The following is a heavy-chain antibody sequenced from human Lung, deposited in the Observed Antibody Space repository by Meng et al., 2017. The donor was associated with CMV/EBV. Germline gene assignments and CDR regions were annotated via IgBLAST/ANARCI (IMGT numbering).Heavy chain of an antibody. D-gene: IGHD2-8*01. Sequence: GGSLRLXXAASGFTFSSYAMHWVRQAPGKGLEWLAVISYDGSDKYYTDSVKGRFTISRDSSKNTLLLQMNSLRAEDTAVYYCARRNFYCTNGVCYLDYWGQGTLVXVSS. CDR1: GFTFSSYA. CDR3: ARRNFYCTNGVCYLDY. CDR2: ISYDGSDK. V-gene: IGHV3-30*04. J-gene: IGHJ4*02.